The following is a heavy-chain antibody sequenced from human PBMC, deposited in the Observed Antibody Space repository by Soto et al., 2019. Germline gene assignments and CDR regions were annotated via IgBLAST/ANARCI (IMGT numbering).Heavy chain of an antibody. Sequence: QVQLVQSGAEVKKPGASVKVSCKASGYTFTSYGISWVRQAPGQGLEWMGWISAYNGNTNYAQKLQGRVTMTTDTSTRTAYMELRSLRSDDTAVYYCARHRITMVRGVISSRFLYGMDVWGQGTTVTVSS. J-gene: IGHJ6*02. D-gene: IGHD3-10*01. V-gene: IGHV1-18*01. CDR1: GYTFTSYG. CDR2: ISAYNGNT. CDR3: ARHRITMVRGVISSRFLYGMDV.